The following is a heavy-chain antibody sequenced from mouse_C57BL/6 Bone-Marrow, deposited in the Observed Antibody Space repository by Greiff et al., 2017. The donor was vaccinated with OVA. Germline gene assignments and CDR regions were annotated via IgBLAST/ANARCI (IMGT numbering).Heavy chain of an antibody. CDR1: GYTFTDYN. CDR3: ARWEGDYDRRRAMDY. V-gene: IGHV1-22*01. Sequence: EVMLVESGPELVKPGASVKMSCKASGYTFTDYNMHWVKQSHGKSLEWIGYINPNNGGTSYNQKFKGKATLTVNKSSSTAYMELRSLTSEDSAVYYSARWEGDYDRRRAMDYWGQGTSVTVSS. D-gene: IGHD2-4*01. J-gene: IGHJ4*01. CDR2: INPNNGGT.